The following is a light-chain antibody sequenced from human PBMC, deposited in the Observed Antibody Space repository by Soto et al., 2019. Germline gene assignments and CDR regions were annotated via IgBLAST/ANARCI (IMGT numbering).Light chain of an antibody. Sequence: EIVMTQSPATLSVSLGERATLSCRASQSISSNLAWYQQKPGQAHRLLIYGASTRATGIPDRFSGSGSGTDFTLTISSLQSEDFAVYFCQQYNNWRSYTFGQGTKLDIK. V-gene: IGKV3-15*01. J-gene: IGKJ2*01. CDR2: GAS. CDR1: QSISSN. CDR3: QQYNNWRSYT.